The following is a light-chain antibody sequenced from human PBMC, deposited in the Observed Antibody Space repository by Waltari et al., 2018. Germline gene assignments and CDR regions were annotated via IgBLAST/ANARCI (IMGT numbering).Light chain of an antibody. CDR3: QQCETTPT. CDR2: DVS. CDR1: QSVKRQ. J-gene: IGKJ5*01. Sequence: DIQMTQSPSALSASVGDRITITCRASQSVKRQMNWYQQKPGQAPKLLMYDVSTLQSGVPSRFSGSGYGTDFTLTITDLQPDDFGTYFCQQCETTPTFGQGTRLDIK. V-gene: IGKV1-39*01.